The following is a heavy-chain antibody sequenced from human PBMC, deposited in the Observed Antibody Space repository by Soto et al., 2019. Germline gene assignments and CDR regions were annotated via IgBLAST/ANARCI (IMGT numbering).Heavy chain of an antibody. CDR3: AKGQGFSAYYYGMDV. D-gene: IGHD6-19*01. Sequence: EVQLSESGGGLVQPGGSLRLSCAVSGFSFAGYAMSWVRQAPGKGLEWVSGISGGGASTYYAGSVKGRFTISRDNSGYTEYLQMNSLIAEDTAVYYCAKGQGFSAYYYGMDVWGQGTAVTVSS. V-gene: IGHV3-23*01. J-gene: IGHJ6*02. CDR2: ISGGGAST. CDR1: GFSFAGYA.